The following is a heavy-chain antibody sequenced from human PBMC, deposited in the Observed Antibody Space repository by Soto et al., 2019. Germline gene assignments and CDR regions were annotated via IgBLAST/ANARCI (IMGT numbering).Heavy chain of an antibody. V-gene: IGHV3-48*03. J-gene: IGHJ4*02. D-gene: IGHD2-2*01. CDR3: VRYCSTTLCNGVATRTFDY. Sequence: GGSLRLSCAASRFTFSTYEMNWVRQAPGKGLGWVSYISTSGSTVYYADSVKGRFTISRDNTRNSLYLQMNSLRDEDTALYYCVRYCSTTLCNGVATRTFDYWGQGTLVTVSS. CDR2: ISTSGSTV. CDR1: RFTFSTYE.